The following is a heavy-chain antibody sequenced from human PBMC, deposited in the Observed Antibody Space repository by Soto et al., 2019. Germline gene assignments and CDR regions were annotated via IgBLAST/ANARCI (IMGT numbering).Heavy chain of an antibody. V-gene: IGHV4-34*01. CDR1: GGSFSGYY. J-gene: IGHJ4*02. D-gene: IGHD3-10*01. Sequence: SETLSLTCAVYGGSFSGYYWSWIRQPPGKGLEWIGEINHSGSTNYNPSLKSRVTISVDTSKNQFSLKLSSVTAADTAVYYCARGRGDGSGSHTARTDYWGQGTLVTVSS. CDR3: ARGRGDGSGSHTARTDY. CDR2: INHSGST.